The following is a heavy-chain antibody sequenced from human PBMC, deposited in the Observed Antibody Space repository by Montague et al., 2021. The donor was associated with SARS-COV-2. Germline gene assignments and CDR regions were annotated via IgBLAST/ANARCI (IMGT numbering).Heavy chain of an antibody. CDR1: GGSISSYY. Sequence: SETLSLTCTVSGGSISSYYWSWIRQPAGKGLEWIGRIYTSGSTKYNPSLKSRVTMSVDTSKNQFSLKLSSVTAADTAVYYCARDQMTTMSEVYYYGMDVWGQGTTVTVSS. V-gene: IGHV4-4*07. CDR2: IYTSGST. CDR3: ARDQMTTMSEVYYYGMDV. J-gene: IGHJ6*02. D-gene: IGHD5-24*01.